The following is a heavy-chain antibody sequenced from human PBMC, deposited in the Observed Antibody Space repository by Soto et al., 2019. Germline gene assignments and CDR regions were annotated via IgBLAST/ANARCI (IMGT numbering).Heavy chain of an antibody. CDR2: IIPYIGII. CDR1: GYTFTSYG. D-gene: IGHD4-4*01. J-gene: IGHJ5*02. CDR3: AGDPDSHYNDSHASSYP. Sequence: GASVKVSCKASGYTFTSYGISWVRQAPGQGLEWMGRIIPYIGIINYAQKFQGRVTISADKFTGTAYMELTGLRSDDTAVYYCAGDPDSHYNDSHASSYPWGQGTLVTVSS. V-gene: IGHV1-18*01.